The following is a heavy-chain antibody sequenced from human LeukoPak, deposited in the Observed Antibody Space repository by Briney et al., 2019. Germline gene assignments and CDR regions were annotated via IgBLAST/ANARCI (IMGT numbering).Heavy chain of an antibody. CDR3: TTDPRGIAVAGTVGFDY. J-gene: IGHJ4*02. CDR1: GFAFSSYS. V-gene: IGHV3-15*07. D-gene: IGHD6-19*01. Sequence: GGSLRLSCAASGFAFSSYSMNWVRQAPGKGLEWVGRIKSKTDGGTTDYAAPVKGRFTISRDDSKNTLYLQMNSLKTEDTAVYYCTTDPRGIAVAGTVGFDYWGQGTLVTVSS. CDR2: IKSKTDGGTT.